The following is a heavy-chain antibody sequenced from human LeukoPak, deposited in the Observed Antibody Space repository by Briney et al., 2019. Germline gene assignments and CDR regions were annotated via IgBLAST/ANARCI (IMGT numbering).Heavy chain of an antibody. CDR1: GGSISSSSYY. Sequence: PSETLSLTCTVSGGSISSSSYYWGWIRQPPGKGLEWIGSIYYSGSTYYNPSLKSRVTISVDTSKNQFSLKLSSVTAADTAVYYCARDAVHLGGSGSYVDYWGQGTLVTVSS. D-gene: IGHD3-10*01. CDR3: ARDAVHLGGSGSYVDY. CDR2: IYYSGST. V-gene: IGHV4-39*07. J-gene: IGHJ4*02.